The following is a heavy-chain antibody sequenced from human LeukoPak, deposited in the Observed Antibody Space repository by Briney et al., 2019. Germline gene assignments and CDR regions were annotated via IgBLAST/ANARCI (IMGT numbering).Heavy chain of an antibody. D-gene: IGHD3-10*01. J-gene: IGHJ5*02. CDR2: INHSGST. Sequence: SETLSLACAVYGGSFSGYYWSWIRQPPGKGLEWIGEINHSGSTNYNPSLKSRVTISVDTSKNQFSLKLSSVTAADTAVYYCARKGGRYYGSGSYSSNWFDPWGQGTLVTVSS. CDR3: ARKGGRYYGSGSYSSNWFDP. CDR1: GGSFSGYY. V-gene: IGHV4-34*01.